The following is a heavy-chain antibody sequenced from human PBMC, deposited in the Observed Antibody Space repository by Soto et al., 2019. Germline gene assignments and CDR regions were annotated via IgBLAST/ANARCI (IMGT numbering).Heavy chain of an antibody. D-gene: IGHD1-26*01. CDR2: INPNSGGT. V-gene: IGHV1-2*02. J-gene: IGHJ4*01. CDR1: GCSFTAYC. CDR3: ARSSGTYSDFDY. Sequence: AAVRVSCKACGCSFTAYCVHWVRQAPGQGLEWMGWINPNSGGTNYAQRFQGRVAMTTDTSTNTAYMELNSLKSDDTALYFCARSSGTYSDFDYWGQGTRVTVSS.